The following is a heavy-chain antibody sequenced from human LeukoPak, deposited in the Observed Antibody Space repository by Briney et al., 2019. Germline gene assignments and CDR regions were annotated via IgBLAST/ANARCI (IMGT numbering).Heavy chain of an antibody. V-gene: IGHV3-23*01. Sequence: GGSLRLSCAASRFIFNNYGLIWARQAPGKGLEWVSAISNDGGGTTYADFVNGRFTISRDNSKNTLFLQMNSLRAEDTALYYCAKGSSGYFADLWGQGTLVTVSS. CDR1: RFIFNNYG. J-gene: IGHJ5*02. CDR2: ISNDGGGT. CDR3: AKGSSGYFADL. D-gene: IGHD3-22*01.